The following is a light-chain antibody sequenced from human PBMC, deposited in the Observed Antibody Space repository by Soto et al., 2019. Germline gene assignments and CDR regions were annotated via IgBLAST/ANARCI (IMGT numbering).Light chain of an antibody. CDR2: DTS. Sequence: EIVMTQSPATLSVSPGERVTLSCRASQSVSRFLAWYQQRPGQAPRLLIYDTSTRATGVPARFSGSGSGTEFSLTISSLQSEDFAVYYCQQYGRSPLSFGGGTKVEI. V-gene: IGKV3-15*01. J-gene: IGKJ4*01. CDR1: QSVSRF. CDR3: QQYGRSPLS.